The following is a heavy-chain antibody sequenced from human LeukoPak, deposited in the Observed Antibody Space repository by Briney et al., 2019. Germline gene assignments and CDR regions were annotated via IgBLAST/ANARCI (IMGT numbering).Heavy chain of an antibody. CDR3: ARVWSHHDY. D-gene: IGHD3-10*01. V-gene: IGHV3-11*06. Sequence: GGSLRLSCADSKFTFSDYYMSWIRQAPGKGLEWVSYISGDGTYTNYPDSVKGRFAISRDNAKNSLYLQMNSLRDEDTAVYYCARVWSHHDYWGQGTLVTVSS. CDR1: KFTFSDYY. J-gene: IGHJ4*02. CDR2: ISGDGTYT.